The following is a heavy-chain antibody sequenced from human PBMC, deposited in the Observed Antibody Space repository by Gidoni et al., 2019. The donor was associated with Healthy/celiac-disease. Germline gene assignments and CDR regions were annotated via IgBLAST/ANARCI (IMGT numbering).Heavy chain of an antibody. J-gene: IGHJ6*02. Sequence: QVQLVQSGAEVKTPGALVKPSCTASGSSFTSYVINWVRQTTGQGLEWMGWMNTNSGNTGYAQKFQGRVTMTRNTTISTAYMELSRLRSEDAAVYYCARGENYYYYGMDVWGQGTTVTVSS. V-gene: IGHV1-8*01. CDR2: MNTNSGNT. CDR1: GSSFTSYV. CDR3: ARGENYYYYGMDV.